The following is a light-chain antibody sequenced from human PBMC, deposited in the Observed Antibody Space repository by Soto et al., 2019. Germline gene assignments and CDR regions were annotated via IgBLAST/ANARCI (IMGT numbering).Light chain of an antibody. V-gene: IGKV1-5*03. J-gene: IGKJ1*01. Sequence: DIQMTQSPSTLSASVGDRVTITGRASQSISSWLAWYQQKPGKAPKLLIYKASSLESGVPSRFSGSGSGTEFTLTISSLQPDDFATYYCQQYNRYSRTFGQGTKVEIK. CDR1: QSISSW. CDR3: QQYNRYSRT. CDR2: KAS.